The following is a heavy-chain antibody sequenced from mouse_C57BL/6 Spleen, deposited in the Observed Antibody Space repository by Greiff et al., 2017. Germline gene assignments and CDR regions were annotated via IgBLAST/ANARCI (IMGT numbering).Heavy chain of an antibody. CDR1: GYSITSGYY. Sequence: EVKLQESGPGLVKPSQSLSLTCSVTGYSITSGYYWNWIRQFPGNKLEWMGYISYDGSNNYNPSLKNRISITRDTSKNQFFLKLNSVTTEDTATYYCARDDDSFDYWGQGTTLTVSS. CDR2: ISYDGSN. CDR3: ARDDDSFDY. J-gene: IGHJ2*01. V-gene: IGHV3-6*01.